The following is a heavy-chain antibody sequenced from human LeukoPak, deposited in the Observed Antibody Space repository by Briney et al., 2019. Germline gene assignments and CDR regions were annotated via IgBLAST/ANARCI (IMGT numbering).Heavy chain of an antibody. CDR3: AKSPRYCSSTSCPLDY. CDR1: GFTFSRHA. V-gene: IGHV3-23*01. Sequence: PGGPLRLSCAASGFTFSRHAMTWVRQAPGKGLEWVSAISGSGGSTYYADSVKGRFTISRDNSKNTLYLQIISLRAEDTAVYYCAKSPRYCSSTSCPLDYWGLGTLVTVSS. J-gene: IGHJ4*02. D-gene: IGHD2-2*01. CDR2: ISGSGGST.